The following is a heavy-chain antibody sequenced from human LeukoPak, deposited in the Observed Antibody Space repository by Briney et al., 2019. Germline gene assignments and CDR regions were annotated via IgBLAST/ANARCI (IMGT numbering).Heavy chain of an antibody. V-gene: IGHV1-18*01. Sequence: GASVKVSCKASGCTFTSYGISWVRQAPGQGLEWMGWISAYNGNTNYAQKLQGRVTMTTDTSTSTAYMELRSLRSDDTAVYYCAREAHGSGSYYKWYYGTDVWGQGTTVTVSS. D-gene: IGHD3-10*01. CDR3: AREAHGSGSYYKWYYGTDV. CDR2: ISAYNGNT. J-gene: IGHJ6*02. CDR1: GCTFTSYG.